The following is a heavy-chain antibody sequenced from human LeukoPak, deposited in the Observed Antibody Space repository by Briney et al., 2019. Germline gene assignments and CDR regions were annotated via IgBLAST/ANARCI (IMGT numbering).Heavy chain of an antibody. CDR3: AKERDAKGYFDY. CDR1: GFSFSTYA. V-gene: IGHV3-23*01. Sequence: GGSLRLSCAASGFSFSTYAMSWVRQAPGQGLEWVSTISGSGKTYYPDSVKGRFTISRDNSKNTLFLQMNGLRAEDTAVYYCAKERDAKGYFDYWGQGTLVTVSS. CDR2: ISGSGKT. J-gene: IGHJ4*02.